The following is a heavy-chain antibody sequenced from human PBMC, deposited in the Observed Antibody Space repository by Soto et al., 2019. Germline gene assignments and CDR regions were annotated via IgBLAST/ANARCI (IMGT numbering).Heavy chain of an antibody. Sequence: QVQLQESGPGLVKPSETLSLTCTVSGGSISGYYWGWIRQPPGRGLEYIGYIYYNGATNYNPSLKSRVTMSVDTSKNQFSLNLKSVTAADTAVYYCARHYGSGSYPLDYWGQGTLVSVSS. CDR2: IYYNGAT. D-gene: IGHD3-10*01. J-gene: IGHJ4*02. CDR3: ARHYGSGSYPLDY. V-gene: IGHV4-59*08. CDR1: GGSISGYY.